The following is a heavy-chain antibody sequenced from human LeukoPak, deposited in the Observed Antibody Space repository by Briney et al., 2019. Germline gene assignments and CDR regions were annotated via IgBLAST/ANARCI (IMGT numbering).Heavy chain of an antibody. J-gene: IGHJ4*02. CDR2: IKQDESEK. D-gene: IGHD1-1*01. CDR1: GFTFSSYW. V-gene: IGHV3-7*01. Sequence: GGSLRLSCAASGFTFSSYWMSWVRQAPGKGLEWVANIKQDESEKYYVDSVKGGFTISRDNAKNSLYLQMNSLRAEDTAVYYCARDKIEGPTKLDYWGQGILVTVSS. CDR3: ARDKIEGPTKLDY.